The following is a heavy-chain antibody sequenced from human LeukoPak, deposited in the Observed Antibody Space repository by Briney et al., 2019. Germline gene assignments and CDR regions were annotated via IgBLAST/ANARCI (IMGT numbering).Heavy chain of an antibody. CDR2: VYYGRSP. Sequence: SQTLSLTCTVSGDSISRSTYYWAWIRQPPGKGLEWIGSVYYGRSPYFNPSLESRATISVDTSKNHFSLKMSSVTAADTAVYYCARSSGTGTFSYWGQGTLVTVSS. CDR1: GDSISRSTYY. V-gene: IGHV4-39*02. D-gene: IGHD6-25*01. CDR3: ARSSGTGTFSY. J-gene: IGHJ4*02.